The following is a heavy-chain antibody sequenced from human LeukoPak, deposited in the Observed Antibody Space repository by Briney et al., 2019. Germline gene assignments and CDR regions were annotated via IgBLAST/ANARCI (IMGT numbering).Heavy chain of an antibody. CDR2: ISSSGSTI. Sequence: GGSLRLSCAASGLIFSSYEMNWVRQAPGKGLEWVSHISSSGSTIYYADSVKGRFTISRDNSKNSLYLQMNSLRAEDTAVYYCATSKGVFDYWGQGPWSPSP. V-gene: IGHV3-48*03. CDR3: ATSKGVFDY. CDR1: GLIFSSYE. D-gene: IGHD2-8*01. J-gene: IGHJ4*02.